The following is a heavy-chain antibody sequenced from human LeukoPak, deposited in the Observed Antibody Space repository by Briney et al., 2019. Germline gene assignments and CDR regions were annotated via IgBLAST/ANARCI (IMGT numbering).Heavy chain of an antibody. CDR2: ISYDGSNK. CDR1: GFTFSSYG. J-gene: IGHJ3*02. D-gene: IGHD2-21*01. CDR3: AKEGSGGDYAFDI. Sequence: GGSLRLSCVASGFTFSSYGMHWVRQAPGKGLEWAAVISYDGSNKYYADSVKGRFTISRDNSKNTLYLQMNSLRAEDTAVYYCAKEGSGGDYAFDIWGQGTMVTVSS. V-gene: IGHV3-30*18.